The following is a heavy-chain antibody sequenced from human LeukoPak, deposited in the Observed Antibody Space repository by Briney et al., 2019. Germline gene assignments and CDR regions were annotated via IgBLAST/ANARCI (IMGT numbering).Heavy chain of an antibody. Sequence: ASVKVSCKASGYTFTSYDINWVRQATGQGLEWMGWMNPNSGNTGYAQKVQGRVTMTRNTSISTAYMELSSLRSEDTAMYYCARSSGWKYNIDYWGQGTLVTVSS. CDR2: MNPNSGNT. J-gene: IGHJ4*02. CDR3: ARSSGWKYNIDY. D-gene: IGHD6-19*01. V-gene: IGHV1-8*01. CDR1: GYTFTSYD.